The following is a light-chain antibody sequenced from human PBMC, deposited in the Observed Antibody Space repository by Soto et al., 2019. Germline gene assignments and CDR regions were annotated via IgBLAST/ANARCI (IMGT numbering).Light chain of an antibody. CDR3: QQRNDWVT. V-gene: IGKV3-11*01. CDR1: QSIRNY. J-gene: IGKJ4*01. CDR2: DAS. Sequence: EGVLAQSPATLSLSPGERPTPSCRASQSIRNYLAWYQQKPGQSPRLLIYDASNRATGIPARFSGSGSGTDFSLTISSLEPEDYGVYYCQQRNDWVTFGGGTKVDIK.